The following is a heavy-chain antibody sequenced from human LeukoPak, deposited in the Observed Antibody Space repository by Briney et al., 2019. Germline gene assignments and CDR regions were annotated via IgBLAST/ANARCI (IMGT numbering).Heavy chain of an antibody. CDR3: ARGSRPVYNLLTGKRYFDY. Sequence: GASVKVSCKASGYTFTTYYVHWVRQAPGQGLEWMGIINPSGGSTTYAQKFRGRLTMTRDMSTSTVYMELSSLGSEDTAVYYCARGSRPVYNLLTGKRYFDYWGQGTLLTVSS. D-gene: IGHD3-9*01. CDR1: GYTFTTYY. CDR2: INPSGGST. J-gene: IGHJ4*02. V-gene: IGHV1-46*01.